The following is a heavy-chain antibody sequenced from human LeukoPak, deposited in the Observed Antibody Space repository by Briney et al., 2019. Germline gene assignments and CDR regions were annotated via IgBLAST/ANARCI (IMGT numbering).Heavy chain of an antibody. CDR2: INPNSGGT. Sequence: ASVKVSCKASGYTFTGYYMHWVRQAPGQGLEWMGWINPNSGGTDYAQKIQGRVTMTRDTFISTAYMELSRLRSDDTAVYYCARARRYSSRDYWGQGTLVTVSS. CDR3: ARARRYSSRDY. J-gene: IGHJ4*02. V-gene: IGHV1-2*02. D-gene: IGHD6-13*01. CDR1: GYTFTGYY.